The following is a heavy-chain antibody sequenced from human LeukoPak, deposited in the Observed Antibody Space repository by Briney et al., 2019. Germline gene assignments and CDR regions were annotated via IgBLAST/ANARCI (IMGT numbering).Heavy chain of an antibody. J-gene: IGHJ4*02. CDR1: GGSISSYY. Sequence: SETLSLTCTVSGGSISSYYWSWIWQPPGKGLEGIGYIYTSGSTNYNPPLKSRVPISLETPKNQFPLKLSPVTPADTAVYSWARRIPHDYVFAFDYWGQGTLVPVSS. CDR2: IYTSGST. D-gene: IGHD3-16*01. V-gene: IGHV4-4*09. CDR3: ARRIPHDYVFAFDY.